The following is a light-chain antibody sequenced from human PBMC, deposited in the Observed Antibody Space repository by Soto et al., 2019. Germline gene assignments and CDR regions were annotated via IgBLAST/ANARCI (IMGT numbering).Light chain of an antibody. Sequence: QTVVTQESSFSVSPGGTVTLTCGLISGSVSTANNPNWYQQNPGQAPRTLIYSTSIRSSGVPDRFSGSILGNKAALAITGAQADYESEYYCALFMGNGISVFGTGTKVTVL. V-gene: IGLV8-61*01. CDR1: SGSVSTANN. CDR2: STS. CDR3: ALFMGNGISV. J-gene: IGLJ1*01.